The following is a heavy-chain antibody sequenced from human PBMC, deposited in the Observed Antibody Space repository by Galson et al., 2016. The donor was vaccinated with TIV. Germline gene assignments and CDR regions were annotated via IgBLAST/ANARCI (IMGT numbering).Heavy chain of an antibody. Sequence: SLRLSCAASGFTFSSYGMHWVRQTPGKGLEWVAIISYDRSDIYYGDSVKGRFTVSRDNSKNTLYLQMNSLRTEDTAVYYCAREFESYESSRYYHYYMDVWGKGTTVTVSS. CDR3: AREFESYESSRYYHYYMDV. V-gene: IGHV3-30*03. D-gene: IGHD3-22*01. CDR1: GFTFSSYG. CDR2: ISYDRSDI. J-gene: IGHJ6*03.